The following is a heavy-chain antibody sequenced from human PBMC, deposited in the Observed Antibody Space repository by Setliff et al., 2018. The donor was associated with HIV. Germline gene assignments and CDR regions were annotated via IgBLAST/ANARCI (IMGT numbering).Heavy chain of an antibody. CDR1: GYSMSSGYY. D-gene: IGHD3-10*01. CDR3: ARVGYHGSGRYSFDY. Sequence: PSETLSLTCGVSGYSMSSGYYWGWIRQPPGKGLEWIGNVYHTGSTYYNPSLKSRATISVDTSKNQFSLKLNSVTAAETAVYYCARVGYHGSGRYSFDYWGQGTLVTVSS. V-gene: IGHV4-38-2*01. J-gene: IGHJ4*02. CDR2: VYHTGST.